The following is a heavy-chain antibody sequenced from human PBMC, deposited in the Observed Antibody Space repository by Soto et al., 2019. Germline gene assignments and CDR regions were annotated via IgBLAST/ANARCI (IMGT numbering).Heavy chain of an antibody. D-gene: IGHD6-6*01. CDR3: ARGVSSSPRDY. J-gene: IGHJ4*02. CDR1: GGSFSGYY. V-gene: IGHV4-34*01. Sequence: PSETLSLTCAVYGGSFSGYYWSWIRQPPGKGLEWIGEINHSGSTNYNPSLKSRVTISVDTSKNQFSLKLSSVTAADTAVYYCARGVSSSPRDYWGQGTLVNAS. CDR2: INHSGST.